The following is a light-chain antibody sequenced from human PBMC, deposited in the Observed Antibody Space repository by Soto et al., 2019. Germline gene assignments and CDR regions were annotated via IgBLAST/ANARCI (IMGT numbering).Light chain of an antibody. J-gene: IGKJ1*01. V-gene: IGKV3-15*01. CDR2: GAS. CDR3: QEYNTWPWT. Sequence: ETVMTQSPATLSVSPGERATLSCRASQSVNSNLAWYQQKLGQAPRVLIFGASTRATGIPARFSGSGSGTECSLTINRLQSEDFAVYYCQEYNTWPWTFGQGTKVEIK. CDR1: QSVNSN.